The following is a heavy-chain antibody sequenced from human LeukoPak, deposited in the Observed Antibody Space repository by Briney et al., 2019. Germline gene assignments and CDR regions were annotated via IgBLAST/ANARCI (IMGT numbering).Heavy chain of an antibody. D-gene: IGHD4-17*01. CDR3: AKGGSLTTVTHFDY. J-gene: IGHJ4*02. CDR2: IGDSGSST. CDR1: KFTFSDYG. Sequence: GGSLRLSCAASKFTFSDYGMNWVRQAPGKGLEWVSGIGDSGSSTYYADSVKGRFTISRDNSKNTLYLQMNSLRAEDTAVYYCAKGGSLTTVTHFDYWGQGSLVIVSS. V-gene: IGHV3-23*01.